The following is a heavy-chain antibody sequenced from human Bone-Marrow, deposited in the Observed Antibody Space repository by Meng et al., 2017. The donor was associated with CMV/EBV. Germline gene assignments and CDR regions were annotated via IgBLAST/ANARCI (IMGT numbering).Heavy chain of an antibody. V-gene: IGHV4-59*01. D-gene: IGHD3-3*01. Sequence: ESLKISCTVSGGSISSYYWSWIRQPPGKGLEWIGYIYYSGSTNYNPSLKSRVTISVDTSKNQFSLKLSSVTAADTAVYYCARSGGYDFWSGYPQRWDGMDVWGQGTTVTFSS. J-gene: IGHJ6*02. CDR2: IYYSGST. CDR3: ARSGGYDFWSGYPQRWDGMDV. CDR1: GGSISSYY.